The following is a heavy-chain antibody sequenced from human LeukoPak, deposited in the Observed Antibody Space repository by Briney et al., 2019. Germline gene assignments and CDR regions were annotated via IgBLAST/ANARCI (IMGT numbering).Heavy chain of an antibody. V-gene: IGHV1-3*03. Sequence: ASVTVSFKSSGYTFTTYGIHWVRQAPGQRREWMGWISVGRGESKCSQEFQGRVTLTRDTSATTGYLQVSSLRPEDMAVYYCARERGIRNAFDFWGQGTMVTVYS. CDR2: ISVGRGES. J-gene: IGHJ3*01. CDR3: ARERGIRNAFDF. D-gene: IGHD1-14*01. CDR1: GYTFTTYG.